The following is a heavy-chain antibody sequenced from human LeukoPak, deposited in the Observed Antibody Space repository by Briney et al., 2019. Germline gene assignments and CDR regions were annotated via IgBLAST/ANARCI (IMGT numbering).Heavy chain of an antibody. Sequence: GGSLRLSCAASGFTFSSYWMHWVRQAPGKGRVWVSRINSDGSSTSYADSVKGRFTISRDNAKNTLYLQMNSLRAEDTAVYYCARGELGIPTQYWGQGTLVTVSS. J-gene: IGHJ4*02. D-gene: IGHD1-26*01. CDR1: GFTFSSYW. CDR2: INSDGSST. V-gene: IGHV3-74*01. CDR3: ARGELGIPTQY.